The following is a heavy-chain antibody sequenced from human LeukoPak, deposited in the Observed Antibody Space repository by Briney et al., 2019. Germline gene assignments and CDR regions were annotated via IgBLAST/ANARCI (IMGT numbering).Heavy chain of an antibody. J-gene: IGHJ4*02. D-gene: IGHD1-1*01. Sequence: GGSLRLSCAASGFTFSSYSMNWVRQAPGKGLEWVSSISGSSSYMYYADSVKGRFTISRDNARNSLYLQMNSLRAEDTGIYYCARAIRLWGQGTLVTVSS. CDR3: ARAIRL. CDR1: GFTFSSYS. CDR2: ISGSSSYM. V-gene: IGHV3-21*01.